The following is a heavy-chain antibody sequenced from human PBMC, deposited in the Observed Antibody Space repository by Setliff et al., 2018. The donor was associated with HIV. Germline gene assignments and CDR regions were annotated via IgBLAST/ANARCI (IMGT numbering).Heavy chain of an antibody. Sequence: SATLSLTCTVSGYSISSGYYWGWIRQPPGKGLEWIGSIYHSGSTYYNPSLKSRVTISVDTSKNQFSLKLSSVTAADTAVYYCARDSITGTTPAFDYWGQGTLVTVSS. CDR1: GYSISSGYY. D-gene: IGHD1-20*01. CDR3: ARDSITGTTPAFDY. J-gene: IGHJ4*02. CDR2: IYHSGST. V-gene: IGHV4-38-2*02.